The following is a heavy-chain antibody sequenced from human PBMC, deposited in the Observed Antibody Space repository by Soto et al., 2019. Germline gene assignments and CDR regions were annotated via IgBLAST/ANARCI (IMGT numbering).Heavy chain of an antibody. CDR2: VNLSGNT. CDR3: ARSPTFYNYVWGNSTY. J-gene: IGHJ4*02. D-gene: IGHD3-16*01. V-gene: IGHV4-34*01. Sequence: SETLSLTCAIYGASLSPYHWSWIRQSPGKGLEWIGEVNLSGNTYYNPSFKTRVTMSVDASKNQFSLKMGSLTAADTAIYYCARSPTFYNYVWGNSTYWGQGALVTVSS. CDR1: GASLSPYH.